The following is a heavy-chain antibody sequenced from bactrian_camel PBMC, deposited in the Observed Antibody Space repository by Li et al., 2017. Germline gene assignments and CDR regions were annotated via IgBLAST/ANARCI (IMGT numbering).Heavy chain of an antibody. D-gene: IGHD1*01. J-gene: IGHJ4*01. CDR1: GLAEDDSS. Sequence: HVQLVESGGESVQAGGSLRLACQYSGLAEDDSSMGWYRRAQGKQCEWVSTITHDGDSRYSESVKGRFTIYQDNAKSTVYLQMNSLKPDDTAMYYCAVDRLRCGPSNWVRGIFGHSAKGTQVTVS. V-gene: IGHV3S63*01. CDR2: ITHDGDSR.